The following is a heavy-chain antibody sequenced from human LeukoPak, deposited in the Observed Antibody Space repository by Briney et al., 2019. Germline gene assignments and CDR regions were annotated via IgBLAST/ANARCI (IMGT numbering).Heavy chain of an antibody. CDR1: GFTFDDYG. D-gene: IGHD3-22*01. V-gene: IGHV3-21*01. J-gene: IGHJ3*02. CDR3: ARDILDSSGYSGAFDI. Sequence: GGSLRLSCAASGFTFDDYGMSWVRQAPGKGLEWVSSISSFSSYIHYGDSVKGRFTISRDNAKNSLYLQMNSLRAEDTAVYYCARDILDSSGYSGAFDIWGQGTMVTVSS. CDR2: ISSFSSYI.